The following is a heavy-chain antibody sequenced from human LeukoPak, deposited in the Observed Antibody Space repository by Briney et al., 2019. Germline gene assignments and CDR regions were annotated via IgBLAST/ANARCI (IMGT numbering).Heavy chain of an antibody. D-gene: IGHD6-19*01. V-gene: IGHV4-34*01. Sequence: SETLSLTCAVYGGSFSGYYWSWIRQPPGKGLEWIGEINHSGSTNYNPSLKSRVTISVDMSKNQFSLKLSSVTAADTAVYYCARGRIAVAAGPVWFDPWGQGTLVTVSS. CDR1: GGSFSGYY. CDR2: INHSGST. J-gene: IGHJ5*02. CDR3: ARGRIAVAAGPVWFDP.